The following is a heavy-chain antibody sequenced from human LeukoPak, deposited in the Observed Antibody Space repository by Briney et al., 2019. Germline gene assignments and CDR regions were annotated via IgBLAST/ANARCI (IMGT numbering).Heavy chain of an antibody. CDR3: AKKSAGSYYNGPDY. D-gene: IGHD3-10*01. CDR2: ISYDGSNK. CDR1: GFTFSSYG. V-gene: IGHV3-30*18. J-gene: IGHJ4*02. Sequence: GRSLRLSCAASGFTFSSYGMHWVRQAPGKGLEWVAVISYDGSNKNCADSVEGRFTISRDNSKNTLYLQMNSLRAEDTAVYYCAKKSAGSYYNGPDYWGQGTLVTVSS.